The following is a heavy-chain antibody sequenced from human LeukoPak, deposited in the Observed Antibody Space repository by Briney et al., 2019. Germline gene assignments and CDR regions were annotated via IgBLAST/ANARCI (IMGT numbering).Heavy chain of an antibody. Sequence: SETLSLTCTVSGGSISSSSYYWGWIRQPPGKGLEWIGEINHSGSTNYNPSLKSRVTISVDTSKNQFSLKLSSVTAADTAVYYCARAHPYCSGGSCFPYYYYYYYMDVWGKGTTVTVSS. CDR2: INHSGST. CDR3: ARAHPYCSGGSCFPYYYYYYYMDV. V-gene: IGHV4-39*07. D-gene: IGHD2-15*01. CDR1: GGSISSSSYY. J-gene: IGHJ6*03.